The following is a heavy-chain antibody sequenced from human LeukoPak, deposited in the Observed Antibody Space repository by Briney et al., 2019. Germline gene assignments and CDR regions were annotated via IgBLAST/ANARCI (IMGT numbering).Heavy chain of an antibody. J-gene: IGHJ6*03. CDR3: ATHLSWAGVAVAGTGYYMDV. V-gene: IGHV3-23*01. CDR1: GFTFSNYG. CDR2: ISGSGGST. D-gene: IGHD6-19*01. Sequence: PGESLRLSCAASGFTFSNYGMSWVRQAPGQGLEWVSGISGSGGSTYYADSVQGRFTISRDNSKNTLSLLMHIMRAEDTAVDYCATHLSWAGVAVAGTGYYMDVWGKGTTVTISS.